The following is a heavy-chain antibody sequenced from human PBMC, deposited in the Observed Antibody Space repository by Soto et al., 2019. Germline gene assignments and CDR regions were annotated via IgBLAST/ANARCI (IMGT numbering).Heavy chain of an antibody. CDR2: IYWDDDK. D-gene: IGHD3-22*01. CDR3: ARYDSSLIRFDY. Sequence: QIKLKESGPTLVKPTQTLTLTCTFSGFSLSTSGVGVGWIRQPPGKALEWLALIYWDDDKRYSPSLKSRLTITKDTSKNQVVLTMTNMDPVDTATYYCARYDSSLIRFDYWGQGTLVTVSS. J-gene: IGHJ4*02. V-gene: IGHV2-5*02. CDR1: GFSLSTSGVG.